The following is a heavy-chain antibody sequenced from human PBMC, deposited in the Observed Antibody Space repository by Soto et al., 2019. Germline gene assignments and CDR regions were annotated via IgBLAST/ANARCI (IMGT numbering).Heavy chain of an antibody. Sequence: GGSLRLSCIASGFTFSNYVMTWVRQTPGKGLEWVSAISGSGANTYYADSVKGRFTLSRDNSKNTLFLQMNSLRAEDTAVYFCAKDPSYSSSWYVPPFDYWGQGALVTVSS. D-gene: IGHD6-13*01. CDR3: AKDPSYSSSWYVPPFDY. J-gene: IGHJ4*02. CDR1: GFTFSNYV. V-gene: IGHV3-23*01. CDR2: ISGSGANT.